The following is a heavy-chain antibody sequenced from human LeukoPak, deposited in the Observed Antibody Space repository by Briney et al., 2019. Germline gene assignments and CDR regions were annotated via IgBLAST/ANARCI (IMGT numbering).Heavy chain of an antibody. J-gene: IGHJ3*01. V-gene: IGHV3-23*01. CDR3: ARDPNGAYIGAFDF. D-gene: IGHD2-8*01. Sequence: GGSLRLSCAASGFAFYNYGMIWVRQAPGKGLGWVSDITSSGAGTSYADSVKGRFTVSRDNSKSTLYLQMNSLRVDDTAMYYCARDPNGAYIGAFDFRGQGTMVTVSA. CDR2: ITSSGAGT. CDR1: GFAFYNYG.